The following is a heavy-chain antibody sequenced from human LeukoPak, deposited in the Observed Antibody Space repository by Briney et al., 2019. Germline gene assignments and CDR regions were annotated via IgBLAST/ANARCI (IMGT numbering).Heavy chain of an antibody. CDR3: AKDLRGYCTGGSCYEWDS. Sequence: GGSLRLSCAASGFTFNTYAMTWVRQAPGKGLDWVSAISGSGGSTYYADSVKGRFTISRDKSKNTLYLQMNSLRGEDTAIYYCAKDLRGYCTGGSCYEWDSWGQGTPVTVSS. V-gene: IGHV3-23*01. CDR2: ISGSGGST. CDR1: GFTFNTYA. D-gene: IGHD2-15*01. J-gene: IGHJ4*02.